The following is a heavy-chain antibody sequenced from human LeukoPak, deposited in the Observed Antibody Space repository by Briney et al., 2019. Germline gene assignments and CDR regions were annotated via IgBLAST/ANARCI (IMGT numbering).Heavy chain of an antibody. Sequence: SETLSLTCTVSGGSISSYYWTWIRQPPGKGLEWIGFIYYSGSTYYNPSLKSRVTISLDTSKNQFSLHLSSVTTADTAVYYCATTSGKSAADQWGQGTLVTVSS. V-gene: IGHV4-59*01. D-gene: IGHD6-6*01. J-gene: IGHJ4*02. CDR1: GGSISSYY. CDR3: ATTSGKSAADQ. CDR2: IYYSGST.